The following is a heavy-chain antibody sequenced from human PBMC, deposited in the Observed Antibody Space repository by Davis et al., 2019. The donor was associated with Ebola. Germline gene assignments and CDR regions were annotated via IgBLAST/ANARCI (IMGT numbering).Heavy chain of an antibody. V-gene: IGHV4-39*01. D-gene: IGHD3-9*01. CDR2: IYYSGST. Sequence: SETLSLTCTVSGGSISSSSYYWGWIRQPPGKGLEWIGSIYYSGSTYYNPSLKSRVTISVDTSKNQFSLKLSSVTAADTAVYYCASPHVLRYFDWFYWGQGTLVTVSS. CDR3: ASPHVLRYFDWFY. J-gene: IGHJ4*02. CDR1: GGSISSSSYY.